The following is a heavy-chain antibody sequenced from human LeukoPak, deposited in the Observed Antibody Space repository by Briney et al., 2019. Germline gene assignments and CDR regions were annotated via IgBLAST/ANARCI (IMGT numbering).Heavy chain of an antibody. Sequence: SETLSLTCTVSGGSISSGDYYWSWIRQPPGKGLEWIGYIYYSGSTYYNPSLKSRVTISVATSKNQFSLKLSSVTAADTAVYYCARGQQWLTTVDYWGQGTLVTVSS. CDR1: GGSISSGDYY. D-gene: IGHD6-19*01. CDR2: IYYSGST. J-gene: IGHJ4*02. CDR3: ARGQQWLTTVDY. V-gene: IGHV4-30-4*01.